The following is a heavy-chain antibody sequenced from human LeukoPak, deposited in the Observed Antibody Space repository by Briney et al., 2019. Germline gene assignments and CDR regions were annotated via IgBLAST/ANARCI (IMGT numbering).Heavy chain of an antibody. CDR1: GYTFTSNY. Sequence: ASVKVSCKAFGYTFTSNYMHWVRQAPGQGPEWMGVISPSGGSTTYAQKFQGRVTLTRDMSTSTDYLELSSLRSEDTAVYYCARDSGTTGEVKFDPWGQGILVTVSS. CDR2: ISPSGGST. V-gene: IGHV1-46*01. J-gene: IGHJ5*02. CDR3: ARDSGTTGEVKFDP. D-gene: IGHD3-10*01.